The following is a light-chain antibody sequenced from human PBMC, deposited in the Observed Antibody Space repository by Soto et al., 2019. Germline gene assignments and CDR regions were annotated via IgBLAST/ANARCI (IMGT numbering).Light chain of an antibody. CDR2: GAS. J-gene: IGKJ5*01. CDR1: ENIYTN. Sequence: EIVMTQSPATLSVSPGERATLSCRASENIYTNLSWYQQKPCQPPSLLFYGASTRATGLPARFSGSGSGTEFTLIIDSLQSEDFAVYYCQQRSNWPTFGQGTRLEIK. CDR3: QQRSNWPT. V-gene: IGKV3-15*01.